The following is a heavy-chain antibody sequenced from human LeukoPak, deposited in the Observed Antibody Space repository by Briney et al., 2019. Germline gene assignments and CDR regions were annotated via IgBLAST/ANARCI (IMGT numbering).Heavy chain of an antibody. J-gene: IGHJ4*02. V-gene: IGHV3-23*01. Sequence: GGSLRLSCAASGFTFDDYAMHWVRQAPGKGLEWVSAISGSGGSTYYADSVKGRFTISRDNSKNTLYLQMNSLRAEDTAVYYCAKVRGRYYFDYWGQGTLVTVSS. D-gene: IGHD1-26*01. CDR1: GFTFDDYA. CDR3: AKVRGRYYFDY. CDR2: ISGSGGST.